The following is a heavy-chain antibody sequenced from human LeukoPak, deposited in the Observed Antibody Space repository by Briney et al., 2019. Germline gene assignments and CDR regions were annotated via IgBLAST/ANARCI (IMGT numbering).Heavy chain of an antibody. CDR1: GFTFSSYA. CDR3: ARDPRYCSSNSCRGLPDY. D-gene: IGHD2-2*01. J-gene: IGHJ4*02. V-gene: IGHV3-30*01. Sequence: PGRSLRLSCAAPGFTFSSYAMHWVRQAPGKGLEWVAVISYDGGNKYYADSVKGRFTISRDNSKNTLYLQMNSLRAEDTAVYYCARDPRYCSSNSCRGLPDYRGQGTLVTVSS. CDR2: ISYDGGNK.